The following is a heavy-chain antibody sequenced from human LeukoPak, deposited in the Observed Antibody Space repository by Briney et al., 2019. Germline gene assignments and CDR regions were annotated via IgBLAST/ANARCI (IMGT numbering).Heavy chain of an antibody. CDR2: INPSGGST. CDR1: GYTFTSYY. CDR3: ARAAQRTYYYYYMDV. V-gene: IGHV1-46*01. Sequence: ASVKVSCKASGYTFTSYYMHWVRQAPGQGLEWMGIINPSGGSTSYAQKFQGRVTMTRDMSTSTVYMELSSLRSEDTAVYYCARAAQRTYYYYYMDVWGKGTTVTVSS. D-gene: IGHD6-25*01. J-gene: IGHJ6*03.